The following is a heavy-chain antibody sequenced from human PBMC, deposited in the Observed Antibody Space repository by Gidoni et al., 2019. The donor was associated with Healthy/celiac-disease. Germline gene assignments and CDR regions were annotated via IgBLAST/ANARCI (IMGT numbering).Heavy chain of an antibody. CDR3: ARELTGHAFDI. CDR2: IYYSGST. D-gene: IGHD7-27*01. V-gene: IGHV4-59*01. J-gene: IGHJ3*02. CDR1: GGSISSYY. Sequence: QVQLQESGPGLVKPSETLSLTCTVSGGSISSYYWSWIRQPPGKGLEWIGYIYYSGSTNYNPSLKSRVTISVDTSKNQFSLKLSSVTAADTAVYYCARELTGHAFDIWGQGIMVTVSS.